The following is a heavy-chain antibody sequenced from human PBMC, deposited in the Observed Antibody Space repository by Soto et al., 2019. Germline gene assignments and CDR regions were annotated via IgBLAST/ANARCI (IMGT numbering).Heavy chain of an antibody. CDR2: ISYTGRT. J-gene: IGHJ6*02. CDR3: PREWGLLPYYVMNV. D-gene: IGHD7-27*01. CDR1: GDSVTSGSYY. V-gene: IGHV4-61*03. Sequence: NPSETLSLTCIVSGDSVTSGSYYWTWLRQPPGKGLEWIGYISYTGRTKYNPSLQSRVTISVDTSKNDFSLNLSSVTAADTAVYFCPREWGLLPYYVMNVWGHGTAVTVSS.